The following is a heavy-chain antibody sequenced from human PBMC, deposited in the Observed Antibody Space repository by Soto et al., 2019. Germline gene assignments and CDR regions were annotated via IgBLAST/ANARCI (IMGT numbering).Heavy chain of an antibody. D-gene: IGHD1-26*01. J-gene: IGHJ5*02. CDR1: GYTFTSYY. CDR2: INPSGGST. Sequence: QVQLVQSGAEVKKPGASVKVFCKASGYTFTSYYMYWVRQAPGQGLEWMGIINPSGGSTSYAQKCQGRVTLTRDTSTSTVYMELSSLRSEDTAVYYCARDDPGTNRWFDPWGQGTLVTVSS. V-gene: IGHV1-46*01. CDR3: ARDDPGTNRWFDP.